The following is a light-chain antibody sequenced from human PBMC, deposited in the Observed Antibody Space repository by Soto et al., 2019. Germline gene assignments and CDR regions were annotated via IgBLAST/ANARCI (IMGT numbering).Light chain of an antibody. J-gene: IGKJ1*01. Sequence: VLTQSPDTLSVSPGERATLSCRASQSVRSNLAWYHQRPGQAPRLLIYAASARATGIPARFSGSGSGTEFTLTISGLQSEDFGLYYCQQYDNWQTFGQGTKVDIK. CDR2: AAS. CDR3: QQYDNWQT. CDR1: QSVRSN. V-gene: IGKV3-15*01.